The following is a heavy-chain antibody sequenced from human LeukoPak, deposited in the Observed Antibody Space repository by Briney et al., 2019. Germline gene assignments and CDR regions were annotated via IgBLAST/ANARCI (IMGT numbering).Heavy chain of an antibody. CDR2: ISSSSSYI. D-gene: IGHD3-16*02. CDR3: ARGLPRITFGGVIAHDY. Sequence: GGSLRLSCAASGFTFSSYSMNWVRQAPGKGLEWVSSISSSSSYIYYADSVKGRFTISRDNAKNSLYLQMNSLRAEDTALYHCARGLPRITFGGVIAHDYWGRGTLVTVSS. J-gene: IGHJ4*02. CDR1: GFTFSSYS. V-gene: IGHV3-21*04.